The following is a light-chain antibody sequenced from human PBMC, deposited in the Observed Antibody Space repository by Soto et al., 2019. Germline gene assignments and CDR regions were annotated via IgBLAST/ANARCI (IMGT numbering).Light chain of an antibody. CDR1: QSISSY. V-gene: IGKV1-39*01. CDR3: QQSYSTLWT. Sequence: DIQMTQSPSTLSASVGDRVTITCRASQSISSYLNWYKQKPGKAPKLLIYAASSLKSGVPSRFSGSGSGTDFTLTISSLQPEDFATYYCQQSYSTLWTFGQGPRWIS. J-gene: IGKJ1*01. CDR2: AAS.